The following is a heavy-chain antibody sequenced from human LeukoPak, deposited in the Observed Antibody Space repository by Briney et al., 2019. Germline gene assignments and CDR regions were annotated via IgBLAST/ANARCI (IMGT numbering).Heavy chain of an antibody. Sequence: GGSLRLSCAASGFTFSSYSMNWVRQAPGKGLEWVSSISSSSSYIYYADSVKGRFTISRDNAKNSPYLQMNSLRAEDTAVYYCASLSIVVVPAAMDWFDPWGQGTLVTVSS. D-gene: IGHD2-2*01. V-gene: IGHV3-21*01. CDR1: GFTFSSYS. CDR3: ASLSIVVVPAAMDWFDP. CDR2: ISSSSSYI. J-gene: IGHJ5*02.